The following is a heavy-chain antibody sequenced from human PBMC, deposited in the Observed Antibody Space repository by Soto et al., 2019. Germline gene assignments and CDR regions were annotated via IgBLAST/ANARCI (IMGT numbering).Heavy chain of an antibody. CDR1: GFTFSSYS. CDR2: ISSSSSYI. CDR3: ARVTYCSGGSCYSSGYSYGSYYFDY. D-gene: IGHD2-15*01. V-gene: IGHV3-21*01. J-gene: IGHJ4*02. Sequence: PVGSLRLSCAASGFTFSSYSMNWVRQAPGKGLEWVSSISSSSSYIYYADSVKGRFTISRDNAKNSLYLQMNSLRAEDTAVYYCARVTYCSGGSCYSSGYSYGSYYFDYWGQGTLVTVSS.